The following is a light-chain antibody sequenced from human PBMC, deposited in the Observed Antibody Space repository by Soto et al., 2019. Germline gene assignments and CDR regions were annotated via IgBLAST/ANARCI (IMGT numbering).Light chain of an antibody. Sequence: EIVMTQSPGTLCVSPGERATLSCGASQSVSSNLAWYQQKPGQAPRLLIYDASTRATGIPARFSGSGSGTEFTLSISSLQSEDGAVYYCQQYHSWVTFGGGTKVDIK. V-gene: IGKV3D-15*01. CDR2: DAS. J-gene: IGKJ4*01. CDR1: QSVSSN. CDR3: QQYHSWVT.